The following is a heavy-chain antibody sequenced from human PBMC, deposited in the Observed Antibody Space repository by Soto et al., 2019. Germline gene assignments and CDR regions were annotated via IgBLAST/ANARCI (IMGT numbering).Heavy chain of an antibody. Sequence: EVQLVESGGGLVQPGGSLRLSCAASGFTFSRYWMHWVRQAPEKGLVWVSRINTDGSTTNYADSVKGRFTVSRDNTKNTLYLQMNSLRAEDTAVYYGARDLNWNQADYWGQGTLVTVSS. D-gene: IGHD1-20*01. CDR2: INTDGSTT. J-gene: IGHJ4*02. V-gene: IGHV3-74*01. CDR3: ARDLNWNQADY. CDR1: GFTFSRYW.